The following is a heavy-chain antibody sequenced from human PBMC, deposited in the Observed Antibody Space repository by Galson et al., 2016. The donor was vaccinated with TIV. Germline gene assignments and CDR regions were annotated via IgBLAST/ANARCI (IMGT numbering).Heavy chain of an antibody. CDR2: INPKSGGT. CDR3: ARGYGSDPDY. CDR1: GYTFSDYY. V-gene: IGHV1-2*02. Sequence: SVKVSCKASGYTFSDYYIHWVRQAPGQGLEWMGWINPKSGGTIYAQKFQGRVTMTRDTTISTAYMDLSNLRSDDTAVYYCARGYGSDPDYWGQGTLVTVSS. D-gene: IGHD3-10*01. J-gene: IGHJ4*02.